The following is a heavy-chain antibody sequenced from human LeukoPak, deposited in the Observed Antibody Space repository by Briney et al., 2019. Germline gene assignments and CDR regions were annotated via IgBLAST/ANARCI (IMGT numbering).Heavy chain of an antibody. J-gene: IGHJ4*02. D-gene: IGHD3-10*01. Sequence: ASMKVSCKASGYTFTSYYIHWVRQAPGQGLEWMGIINPSGGSTSYAQKFQGRVTMTRDTSTSTVYMELSSLRSEDTAVYYCARGSVDIYYFDYWGQGTLVTVSS. V-gene: IGHV1-46*01. CDR2: INPSGGST. CDR3: ARGSVDIYYFDY. CDR1: GYTFTSYY.